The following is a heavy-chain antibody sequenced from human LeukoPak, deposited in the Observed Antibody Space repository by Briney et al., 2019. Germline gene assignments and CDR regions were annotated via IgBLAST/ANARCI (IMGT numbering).Heavy chain of an antibody. V-gene: IGHV1-2*02. J-gene: IGHJ3*02. CDR1: GYTFTGYY. Sequence: GASVKVSCKTSGYTFTGYYIHWVRQAPGQGLEWMGWINPNSGGTNYAQKLQGRVTMTTDTSTSTAYMELRSLRSDDTAVYYCARDLAHSLGYCSSTSCYIGDDDAFDIWGQGTMVTVSS. CDR3: ARDLAHSLGYCSSTSCYIGDDDAFDI. CDR2: INPNSGGT. D-gene: IGHD2-2*02.